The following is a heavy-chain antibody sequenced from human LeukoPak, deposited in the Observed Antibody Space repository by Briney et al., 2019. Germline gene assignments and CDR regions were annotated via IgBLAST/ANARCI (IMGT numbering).Heavy chain of an antibody. J-gene: IGHJ6*04. CDR2: IWYDGSNK. V-gene: IGHV3-33*01. D-gene: IGHD3-9*01. CDR1: GFTFSSYG. CDR3: ARDRIDILTGYPPHGMDV. Sequence: GGSLGLSCAASGFTFSSYGMHWVRQAPGKGLEWGAVIWYDGSNKYYADSVKGRFTISRDNSKNTLYLQMNSLRAEDTAVYYCARDRIDILTGYPPHGMDVWGKGTTVTVSS.